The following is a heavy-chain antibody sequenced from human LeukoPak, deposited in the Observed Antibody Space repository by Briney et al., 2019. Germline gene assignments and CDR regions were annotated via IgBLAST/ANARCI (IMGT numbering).Heavy chain of an antibody. CDR2: INHSGST. V-gene: IGHV4-34*01. J-gene: IGHJ5*02. Sequence: SETLSLTCAVYGGSFSGYYWSWIRQPPGKGLEWIGEINHSGSTNYNPSLKSRVTISVDTSKNQFSLKLSSVTAADTAVYYCARAGSSSWSFDPWGQGTLVTVSS. CDR1: GGSFSGYY. D-gene: IGHD6-13*01. CDR3: ARAGSSSWSFDP.